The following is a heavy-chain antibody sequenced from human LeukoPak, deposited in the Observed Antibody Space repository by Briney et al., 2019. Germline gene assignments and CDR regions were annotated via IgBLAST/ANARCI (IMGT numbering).Heavy chain of an antibody. CDR3: AREGTRDYSDYPYYFDY. V-gene: IGHV3-33*01. D-gene: IGHD4-11*01. CDR2: IWYDGSDE. CDR1: GFSFSSCG. Sequence: GGSLRLSCAASGFSFSSCGMHWVRQAPGKGLEWVAFIWYDGSDEYYADSVKGRFTISRDNSKNSLYLQVNTLRAEDTAVYYCAREGTRDYSDYPYYFDYWGQGTLVTVSS. J-gene: IGHJ4*02.